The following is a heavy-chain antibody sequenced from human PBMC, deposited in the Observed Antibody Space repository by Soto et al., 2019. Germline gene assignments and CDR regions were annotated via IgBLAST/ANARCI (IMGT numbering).Heavy chain of an antibody. D-gene: IGHD6-13*01. Sequence: SETLSITCAFSGGSINSGGYSGSLIRQPPGKGLEWIGYIYHSGSTYYNPSLKSRVTISVDRSKNQFSLKLSSVTAVDTAVYYCARADGDSSSWYYFDYWGQGTLVTVSS. CDR3: ARADGDSSSWYYFDY. CDR2: IYHSGST. V-gene: IGHV4-30-2*01. J-gene: IGHJ4*02. CDR1: GGSINSGGYS.